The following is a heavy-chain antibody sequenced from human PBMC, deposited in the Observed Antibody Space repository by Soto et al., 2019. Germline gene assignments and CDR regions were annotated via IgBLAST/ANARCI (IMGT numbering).Heavy chain of an antibody. V-gene: IGHV1-18*01. D-gene: IGHD4-17*01. Sequence: QVQLVQSGAEVKKPGASVKVACRTSGYTFTGYAFIWVRQAPGQGLEWMGWISAYNGNTKYAQRFQDTLTMTTDTSTSTDYMALRSMTSDDTTVYYCASCSTGYCDYGLSLGYWGQGTLVTVSS. CDR3: ASCSTGYCDYGLSLGY. CDR2: ISAYNGNT. J-gene: IGHJ4*02. CDR1: GYTFTGYA.